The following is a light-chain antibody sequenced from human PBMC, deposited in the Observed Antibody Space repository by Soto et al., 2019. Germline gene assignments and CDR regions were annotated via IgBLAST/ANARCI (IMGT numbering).Light chain of an antibody. V-gene: IGLV2-23*01. CDR2: ADT. Sequence: QSALTQPASVSGSPGQSITISCTGASSDIGSYNFVSWYQQHPGKAPKLMIYADTKWPSGVSNRFSGAKSGNTASLTISGLQAEDESDYYCCSYAGRSTWVFGGGTKLTVL. CDR1: SSDIGSYNF. J-gene: IGLJ3*02. CDR3: CSYAGRSTWV.